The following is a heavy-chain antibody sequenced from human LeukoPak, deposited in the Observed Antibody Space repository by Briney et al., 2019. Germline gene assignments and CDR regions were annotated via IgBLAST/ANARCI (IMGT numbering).Heavy chain of an antibody. CDR2: IYYSGST. V-gene: IGHV4-59*08. CDR3: ARLRDDSSGYYSYYFDY. CDR1: GGSISSYY. D-gene: IGHD3-22*01. J-gene: IGHJ4*02. Sequence: SETLSLTCTVSGGSISSYYWSWIRQPPGKGLEWIGYIYYSGSTNYNPSLKSRVTISVGTSKNQFSLKLSSVTAADTAVYYCARLRDDSSGYYSYYFDYWGQGTLVTVSS.